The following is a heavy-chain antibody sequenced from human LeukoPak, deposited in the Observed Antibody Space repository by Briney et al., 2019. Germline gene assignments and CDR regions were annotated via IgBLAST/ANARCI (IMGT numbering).Heavy chain of an antibody. Sequence: SETLSLTCAVYGGSFSRYYWSWIRQSPGKGLEWIAEIDHRGDTNYNPSVKSRVTMSVDTSKNQFSLKVRSLSAADTAVYYCARGATISETGYFDFWGQGTLVTVSS. D-gene: IGHD5-24*01. CDR1: GGSFSRYY. J-gene: IGHJ4*03. CDR2: IDHRGDT. CDR3: ARGATISETGYFDF. V-gene: IGHV4-34*01.